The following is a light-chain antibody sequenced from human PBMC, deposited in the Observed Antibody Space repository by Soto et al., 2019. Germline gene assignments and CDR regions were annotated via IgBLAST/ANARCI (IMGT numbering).Light chain of an antibody. CDR3: SSYTSSSTLV. J-gene: IGLJ1*01. Sequence: QSALTQPASVSGSPGQSITISCTGTSSDVGGYNYVSWYQQHPGKAPKLMIYDVNNRPSGVSNRFSGSKSGNTAPLTISGLQAEDEADYYCSSYTSSSTLVFGTGTKSPS. CDR2: DVN. CDR1: SSDVGGYNY. V-gene: IGLV2-14*01.